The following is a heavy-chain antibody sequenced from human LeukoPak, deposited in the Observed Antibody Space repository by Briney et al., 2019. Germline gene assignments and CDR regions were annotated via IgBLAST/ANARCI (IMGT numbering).Heavy chain of an antibody. CDR2: ISAYNGNT. Sequence: PRASVKVSCKASGYTFTSYGISWVRQAPGQGLEWMGWISAYNGNTNYAQKLQGRVTMTTDTSTSTAYMELRSLRSDDTAVYYCARREQWLLLPAVDIWGPGTMVTVSS. J-gene: IGHJ3*02. D-gene: IGHD6-19*01. CDR3: ARREQWLLLPAVDI. CDR1: GYTFTSYG. V-gene: IGHV1-18*01.